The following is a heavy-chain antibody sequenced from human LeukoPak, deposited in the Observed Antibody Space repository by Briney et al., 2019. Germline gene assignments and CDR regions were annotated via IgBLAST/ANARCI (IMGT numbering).Heavy chain of an antibody. CDR3: ARSGRYSSSWSLGV. J-gene: IGHJ4*02. Sequence: SETLSLTCTVSGGPIRSYYWSWIRQPPGKGREWIGYIYYSGSTNYNPALKSRVTISVDTSKNQFSLKLSSVTAADTAVYYCARSGRYSSSWSLGVWSQGTLVTVSS. CDR1: GGPIRSYY. V-gene: IGHV4-59*01. CDR2: IYYSGST. D-gene: IGHD6-13*01.